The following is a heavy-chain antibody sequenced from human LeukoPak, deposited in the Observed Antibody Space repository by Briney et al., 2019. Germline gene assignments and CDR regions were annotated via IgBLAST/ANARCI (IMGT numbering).Heavy chain of an antibody. CDR3: ASLDSSGYYRPLYY. J-gene: IGHJ4*02. CDR2: ISSSSSYI. CDR1: GFTFSSYS. V-gene: IGHV3-21*01. D-gene: IGHD3-22*01. Sequence: GGSLRLSCAASGFTFSSYSMNWVRQAPGKGLEWVSSISSSSSYIYYADSVKGRFTISRDNAKNSLYLQMNSLRAEDTAVYYCASLDSSGYYRPLYYWGQGTLVTVSS.